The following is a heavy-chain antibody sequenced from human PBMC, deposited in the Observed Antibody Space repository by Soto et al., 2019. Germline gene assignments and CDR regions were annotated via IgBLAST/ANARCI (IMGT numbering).Heavy chain of an antibody. CDR3: AKYITMVRGVIIEAFDI. Sequence: GGSLRLSCAASGFTFSIYAMSWVRQAPGKGLEWVSGISGSGGSTYYADSVKGRFTISRDNSKNTLYLQMNSLRAEDTAVYYCAKYITMVRGVIIEAFDIWGQGTMVTVSS. V-gene: IGHV3-23*01. CDR2: ISGSGGST. J-gene: IGHJ3*02. CDR1: GFTFSIYA. D-gene: IGHD3-10*01.